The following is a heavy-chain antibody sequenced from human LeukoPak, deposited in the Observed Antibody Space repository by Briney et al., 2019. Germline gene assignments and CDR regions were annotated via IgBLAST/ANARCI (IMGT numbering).Heavy chain of an antibody. Sequence: ASVKVSCKASGYTFTGYYMHWVRQAPGQGLEWMGWINPNSGGTNYAQKFQGWVTMTRDTSISTAYMELSRLRSDDTAVYYCARDDYIEGYYFDYWGQGTLVTVSS. J-gene: IGHJ4*02. V-gene: IGHV1-2*04. CDR1: GYTFTGYY. CDR3: ARDDYIEGYYFDY. CDR2: INPNSGGT. D-gene: IGHD4-11*01.